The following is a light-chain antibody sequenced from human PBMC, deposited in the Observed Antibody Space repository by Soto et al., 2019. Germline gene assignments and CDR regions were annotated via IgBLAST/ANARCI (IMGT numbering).Light chain of an antibody. V-gene: IGKV3-15*01. CDR3: QHYVTWPLT. CDR1: QSMGSN. CDR2: DTS. Sequence: EIVMTQSPATMSVSPGERATLSCRASQSMGSNVAWYQQKPGQTPRLLIYDTSIRATGVPARFSGSRSGAEFTLTISSLQSEDFAVYYCQHYVTWPLTFGGGTKVDIK. J-gene: IGKJ4*01.